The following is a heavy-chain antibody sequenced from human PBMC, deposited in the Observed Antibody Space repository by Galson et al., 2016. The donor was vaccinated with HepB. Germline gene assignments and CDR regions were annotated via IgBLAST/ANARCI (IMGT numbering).Heavy chain of an antibody. CDR1: GFTFDGYA. CDR3: AKDLTATRGDGMDV. D-gene: IGHD1-20*01. CDR2: ITWNSGSI. Sequence: SLRLSCAASGFTFDGYAMHWVRQAPGKGLEWVSGITWNSGSIGYADSVKGRFTISRDNAKNSLYLQMNSLRAEDTASYYCAKDLTATRGDGMDVWGQGTTVTVSS. J-gene: IGHJ6*02. V-gene: IGHV3-9*01.